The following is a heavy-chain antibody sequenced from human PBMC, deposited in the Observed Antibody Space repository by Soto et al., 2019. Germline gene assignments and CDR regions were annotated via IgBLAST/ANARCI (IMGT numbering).Heavy chain of an antibody. CDR3: ASKSATDTNNWFAP. CDR1: GGSFSGYY. CDR2: INHSGST. D-gene: IGHD3-3*01. J-gene: IGHJ5*02. V-gene: IGHV4-34*01. Sequence: SETLSLTCAVYGGSFSGYYWSWIRQPPGKGLEWIGEINHSGSTNYNPSLKSRVTISVDTSKNQFSLKLSSVTAADTAVFYCASKSATDTNNWFAPWGQGTLVTVSS.